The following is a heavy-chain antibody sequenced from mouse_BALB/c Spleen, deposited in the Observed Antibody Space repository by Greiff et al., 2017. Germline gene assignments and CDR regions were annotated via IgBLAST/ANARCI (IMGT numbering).Heavy chain of an antibody. CDR2: ISSGGGST. V-gene: IGHV5-12-1*01. J-gene: IGHJ2*01. CDR3: ARLSANWYYFDY. CDR1: GFAFSSYD. D-gene: IGHD4-1*01. Sequence: EVNVVESGGGLVKPGGSLKLSCAASGFAFSSYDMSWVRQTPEKRLEWVAYISSGGGSTYYPDTVKGRFTISRDNAKNTLYLQMSSLKSEDTAMYYCARLSANWYYFDYGAKAPLSQSPQ.